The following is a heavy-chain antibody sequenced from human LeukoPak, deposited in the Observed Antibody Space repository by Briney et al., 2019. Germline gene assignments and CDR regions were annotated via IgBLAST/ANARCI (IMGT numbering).Heavy chain of an antibody. Sequence: ASVKVSCKASGYTFTFYGISWVRQAPGQGLEWMGWISAYNGKTNYAQKIQGRVTMTTDRSTSTAYMELRSRRSDDTAVYYCARDTIWGMGRGRRNDYGDPRYFDFWGQGTLLTVSS. D-gene: IGHD4-17*01. CDR3: ARDTIWGMGRGRRNDYGDPRYFDF. CDR2: ISAYNGKT. V-gene: IGHV1-18*01. J-gene: IGHJ4*02. CDR1: GYTFTFYG.